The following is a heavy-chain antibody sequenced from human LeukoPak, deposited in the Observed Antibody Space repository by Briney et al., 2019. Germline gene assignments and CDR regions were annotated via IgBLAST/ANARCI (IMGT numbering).Heavy chain of an antibody. Sequence: GGSLRLSCAASGFTFSSYWMHWVRQAPGKGLVWVSRINSDGSSTSYADSVKGRFTISRDNAKNTLYLQMNSLRAEDTAVYYCARVERWYSIDYWGQGTLVTVSS. CDR1: GFTFSSYW. D-gene: IGHD6-13*01. J-gene: IGHJ4*02. CDR2: INSDGSST. V-gene: IGHV3-74*01. CDR3: ARVERWYSIDY.